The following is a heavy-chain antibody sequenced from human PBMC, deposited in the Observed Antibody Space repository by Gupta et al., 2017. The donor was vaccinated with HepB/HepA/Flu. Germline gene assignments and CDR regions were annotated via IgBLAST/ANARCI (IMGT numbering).Heavy chain of an antibody. Sequence: QVQLQESGPGLVKPSETLSLTCTVSGGSISGYSWSWIRLSPGKGLGWIGDMSYSGKTSHNPSLKSRVTISVDTSKNQFSLKLTSVTAADTAMYYCARLGGGAYNWFDLWGQGTLVTVSS. D-gene: IGHD3-16*01. CDR1: GGSISGYS. V-gene: IGHV4-59*08. CDR3: ARLGGGAYNWFDL. CDR2: MSYSGKT. J-gene: IGHJ5*02.